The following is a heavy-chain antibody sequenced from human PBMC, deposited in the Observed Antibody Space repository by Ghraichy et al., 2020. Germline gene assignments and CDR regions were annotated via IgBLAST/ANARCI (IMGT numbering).Heavy chain of an antibody. D-gene: IGHD1-1*01. J-gene: IGHJ4*02. CDR3: ARDFGNWTPYYFDY. CDR2: ISSSSSYI. Sequence: GGSLRLSCAASGFTFSSYSMNWVRQAPGKGLEWVSSISSSSSYIYYADSVKGRFTISRDNAKNSLYLQMNSLRAEDTAVYYCARDFGNWTPYYFDYWGQGTLVTVSS. CDR1: GFTFSSYS. V-gene: IGHV3-21*01.